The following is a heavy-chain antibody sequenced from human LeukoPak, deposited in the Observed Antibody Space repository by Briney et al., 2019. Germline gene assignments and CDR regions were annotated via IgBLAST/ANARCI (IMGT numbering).Heavy chain of an antibody. J-gene: IGHJ3*02. D-gene: IGHD3-9*01. CDR2: ISYDGSNK. CDR3: AREAVYYDILTGYGPRSDAFDI. V-gene: IGHV3-30*04. CDR1: GFTFNNYA. Sequence: PGGSLRLSCAASGFTFNNYAMHWVRQAPGKGLQWVAVISYDGSNKYYADSVKGRFTISRDNSKNTLYLQMNSLRAEDTAVYYCAREAVYYDILTGYGPRSDAFDIWGQGTMVTVSS.